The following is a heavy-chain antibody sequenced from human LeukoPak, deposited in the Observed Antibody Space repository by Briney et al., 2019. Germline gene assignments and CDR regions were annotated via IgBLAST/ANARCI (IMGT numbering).Heavy chain of an antibody. J-gene: IGHJ4*02. CDR2: IYSGGST. D-gene: IGHD6-13*01. CDR3: ARVISSSWPVDY. V-gene: IGHV3-53*01. CDR1: GFTVSSNY. Sequence: GGSLRLSCAASGFTVSSNYMSWDRQAPGKGLEWVSVIYSGGSTYYADSVKGRFTISRDNSKNTLYLQMNSLRAEDTAVYYCARVISSSWPVDYWGQGTLVTVSS.